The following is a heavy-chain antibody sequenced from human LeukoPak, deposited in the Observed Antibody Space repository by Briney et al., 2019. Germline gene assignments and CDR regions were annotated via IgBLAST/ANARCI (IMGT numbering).Heavy chain of an antibody. CDR3: AKYGAPGWSGYLDY. V-gene: IGHV3-23*01. D-gene: IGHD4/OR15-4a*01. J-gene: IGHJ4*02. CDR1: GFTFSNYC. CDR2: ISVSGDST. Sequence: GGSLRLSCAASGFTFSNYCVTWVRQAPGKALEWVSSISVSGDSTYYADSVKGRFTISRDNSKNTLYLQMNSLRVEDTAIYYCAKYGAPGWSGYLDYWGQGTLVTVSS.